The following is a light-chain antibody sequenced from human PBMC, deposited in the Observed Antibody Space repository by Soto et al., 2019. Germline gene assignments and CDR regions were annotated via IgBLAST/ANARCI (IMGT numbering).Light chain of an antibody. CDR3: TTWDDSLSGWV. V-gene: IGLV1-47*02. CDR1: SSNTGSNY. J-gene: IGLJ3*02. CDR2: SNN. Sequence: QSVLTQAPSASGTPGQRVTISCSGGSSNTGSNYVYWYQHLPGTAPKLLMYSNNQRPSGVPDRFSGSKSGTSASLAISGLRCEDEADYYCTTWDDSLSGWVFGGGTKLTVL.